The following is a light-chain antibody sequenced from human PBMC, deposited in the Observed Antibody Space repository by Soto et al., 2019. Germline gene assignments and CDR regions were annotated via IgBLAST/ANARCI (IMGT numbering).Light chain of an antibody. CDR3: SSYTISTLV. Sequence: QSALTQPASVSGSPGQSITISCTGTSGDIGSYNRVSWYQQHPGKAPKLIIYDVTNRPPGVSNRFSGSKSGNTASLTISGLQAEDEADYYCSSYTISTLVFATGTKVTVL. CDR2: DVT. V-gene: IGLV2-14*03. J-gene: IGLJ1*01. CDR1: SGDIGSYNR.